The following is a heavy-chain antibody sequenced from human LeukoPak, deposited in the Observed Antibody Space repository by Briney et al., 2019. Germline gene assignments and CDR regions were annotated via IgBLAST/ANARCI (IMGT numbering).Heavy chain of an antibody. J-gene: IGHJ4*02. CDR2: IKQDGSEK. V-gene: IGHV3-7*01. D-gene: IGHD2-2*01. CDR3: ARGGVWYQPVDY. Sequence: GGSLRLSCVASGFTLSNYWMTWVRQAPGKGLEWVANIKQDGSEKYNVDSVKGRFTISRDNAKNSLYLQMNSLRAEDTAVYYCARGGVWYQPVDYWGQGTLVTVSS. CDR1: GFTLSNYW.